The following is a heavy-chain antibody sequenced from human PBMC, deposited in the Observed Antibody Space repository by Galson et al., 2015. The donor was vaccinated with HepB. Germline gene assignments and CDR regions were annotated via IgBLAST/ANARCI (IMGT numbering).Heavy chain of an antibody. CDR1: GVTLSKYG. CDR2: ISGSGSIT. CDR3: AKESYYDFWSGYYTV. D-gene: IGHD3-3*01. Sequence: SLRLSCAGSGVTLSKYGMSWVRQAPGKGLEWVSAISGSGSITYYADSVRGRFTISRDDSKNTLHLQMNSLRVEDTAVYYCAKESYYDFWSGYYTVWGQGTLVTVSS. J-gene: IGHJ4*02. V-gene: IGHV3-23*01.